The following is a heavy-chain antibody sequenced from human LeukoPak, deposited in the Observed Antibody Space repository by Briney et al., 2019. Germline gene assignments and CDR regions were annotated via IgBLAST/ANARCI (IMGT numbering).Heavy chain of an antibody. V-gene: IGHV1-69*04. CDR1: GGTYSSYA. CDR3: ARDPGGYNYGTRYFDY. D-gene: IGHD5-24*01. J-gene: IGHJ4*02. Sequence: SVKVSCKASGGTYSSYAISWVRQAPGQGLEWMGRIIPILGIANYAQKFQGRVTITADKSTSTAYMELSSLRSEDTAVYYCARDPGGYNYGTRYFDYWGQGTLVTVSS. CDR2: IIPILGIA.